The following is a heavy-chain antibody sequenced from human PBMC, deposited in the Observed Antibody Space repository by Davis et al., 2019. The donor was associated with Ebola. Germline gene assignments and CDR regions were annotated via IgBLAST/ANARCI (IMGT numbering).Heavy chain of an antibody. CDR2: ISSSGSTI. J-gene: IGHJ4*02. Sequence: PGGSLRLSCAASGFTFSDYYMSWIRQAPGKGLEWVSYISSSGSTIYYADSVKGRFTISRDNAKNSLYLQMNSLRAEDTAVYYCARDMMTLAYYGSGSNYFDYWGQGALVTVSS. V-gene: IGHV3-11*04. CDR3: ARDMMTLAYYGSGSNYFDY. D-gene: IGHD3-10*01. CDR1: GFTFSDYY.